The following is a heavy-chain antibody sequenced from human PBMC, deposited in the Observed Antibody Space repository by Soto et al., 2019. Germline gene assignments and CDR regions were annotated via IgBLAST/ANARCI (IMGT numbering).Heavy chain of an antibody. J-gene: IGHJ6*02. CDR1: GGSVSSGSYY. Sequence: QVQLQESGPGLVKPSETLSLTCTVSGGSVSSGSYYWSWIRQPPGKGLEWIGYIYYSGSTNYNPSLKSRVTISVDTSKNQFSLKLSSVTAADTAVYYCAREEDYGNPIPVWGQGTTVTVSS. CDR3: AREEDYGNPIPV. D-gene: IGHD4-4*01. CDR2: IYYSGST. V-gene: IGHV4-61*01.